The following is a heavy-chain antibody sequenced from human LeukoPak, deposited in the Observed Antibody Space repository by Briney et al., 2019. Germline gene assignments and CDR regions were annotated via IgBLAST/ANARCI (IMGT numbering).Heavy chain of an antibody. Sequence: GGSLRLSCAASGFTVSSNYMSWVRQAPGKGLEWVSVIYSGGSTYYADSVKGRFTISRDNSKNTLYPQMNSLRAEDTAVYYCARVRYDILTGYYIFDYWGQGTLVTVSS. J-gene: IGHJ4*02. CDR3: ARVRYDILTGYYIFDY. CDR2: IYSGGST. D-gene: IGHD3-9*01. CDR1: GFTVSSNY. V-gene: IGHV3-53*01.